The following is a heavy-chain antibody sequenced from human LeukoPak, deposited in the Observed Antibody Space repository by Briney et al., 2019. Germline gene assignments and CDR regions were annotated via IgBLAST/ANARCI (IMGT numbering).Heavy chain of an antibody. V-gene: IGHV1-2*02. CDR2: IDPNTGDT. CDR3: ARDRSMTEKYSGRYFHDY. D-gene: IGHD1-26*01. Sequence: ASVKVSCKASGYTFTGYCMHWVRQAPGQGLEWMGWIDPNTGDTKYTQKFQGRVSMTRDTSFSTAYMELSRLTSDDTAVYYCARDRSMTEKYSGRYFHDYWGQGTLVTVTS. CDR1: GYTFTGYC. J-gene: IGHJ4*02.